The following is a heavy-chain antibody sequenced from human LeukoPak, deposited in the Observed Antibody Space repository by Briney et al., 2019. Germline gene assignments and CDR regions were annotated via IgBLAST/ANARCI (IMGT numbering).Heavy chain of an antibody. CDR1: GYTLTELS. V-gene: IGHV1-24*01. CDR3: ATGVPGYSSSWYGADFDY. Sequence: ASVKVSCKVSGYTLTELSMHWVRQAPGKGLEWMGGFDPEDGETIYAQKFQGRVTMTEDTSTDTAYMELSNLRSEDTAVYYCATGVPGYSSSWYGADFDYWGQGTLVTVSS. CDR2: FDPEDGET. D-gene: IGHD6-13*01. J-gene: IGHJ4*02.